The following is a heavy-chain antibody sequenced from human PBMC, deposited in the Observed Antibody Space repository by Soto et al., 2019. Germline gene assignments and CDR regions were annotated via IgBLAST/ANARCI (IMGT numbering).Heavy chain of an antibody. Sequence: ASVTVSCQASGYTFTGYGISWVRQAPGQGLEWMGWISAYNGNTNYAQKLQGRVTMTTDTSTSTAYMELRSLRSDDTAVYYCARVKIVVVVAATYYFDYWGQGTLVTVPQ. CDR2: ISAYNGNT. J-gene: IGHJ4*02. V-gene: IGHV1-18*01. CDR1: GYTFTGYG. CDR3: ARVKIVVVVAATYYFDY. D-gene: IGHD2-15*01.